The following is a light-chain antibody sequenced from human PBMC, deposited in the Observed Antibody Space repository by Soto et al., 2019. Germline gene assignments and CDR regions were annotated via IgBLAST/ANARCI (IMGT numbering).Light chain of an antibody. CDR2: CGS. J-gene: IGKJ2*01. CDR3: MLTIQALFT. CDR1: QSLLHSNGYNY. V-gene: IGKV2-28*01. Sequence: EIVMTQSPLSLPVTPGEPASISCRSSQSLLHSNGYNYLGWYLQKPGQSPQLLIYCGSNRASGVPDRFSGIGSATDCPLNIRRVEDEDIGVYYCMLTIQALFTVAQGTKLQIK.